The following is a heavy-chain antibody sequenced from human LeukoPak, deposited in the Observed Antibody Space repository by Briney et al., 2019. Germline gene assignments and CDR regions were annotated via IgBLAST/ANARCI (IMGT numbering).Heavy chain of an antibody. D-gene: IGHD3-9*01. CDR2: ISSSSSYI. J-gene: IGHJ4*02. CDR3: AKGCKTRYFDWLLYPPDYFDY. V-gene: IGHV3-21*04. Sequence: GGSLRLSCAASGFTFSSYSMNWVRQAPGKGLEWVSSISSSSSYIYYADSVKGRFTISRDNSKNTLYLQMNSLRAEDTAVYYCAKGCKTRYFDWLLYPPDYFDYWGQGTLVTVSS. CDR1: GFTFSSYS.